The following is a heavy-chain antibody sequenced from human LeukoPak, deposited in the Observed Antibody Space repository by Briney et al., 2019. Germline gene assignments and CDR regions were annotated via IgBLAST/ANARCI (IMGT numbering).Heavy chain of an antibody. Sequence: GGSLRLSCAASGFTFNTYNMNWVRQAPGKGLEWVSYITPGSSTIYYADSVKGRFTISRDNAKNSLYLQMNSLRAEDTAVYYCARRSVAGYFDYWGQGTLVTVSS. V-gene: IGHV3-48*04. CDR1: GFTFNTYN. D-gene: IGHD6-19*01. CDR3: ARRSVAGYFDY. CDR2: ITPGSSTI. J-gene: IGHJ4*02.